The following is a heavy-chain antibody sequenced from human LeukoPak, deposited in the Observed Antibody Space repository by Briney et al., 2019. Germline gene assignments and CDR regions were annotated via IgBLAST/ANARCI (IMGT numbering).Heavy chain of an antibody. CDR2: FDPEDGET. D-gene: IGHD1-1*01. CDR1: GYTLTELS. CDR3: ATESRDSPTGVV. V-gene: IGHV1-24*01. J-gene: IGHJ4*02. Sequence: ASGKVSCKVSGYTLTELSMHWVRQAPGKGLEWMGGFDPEDGETIYAQKFQGRVTMTEDTSTDTAYMELSSLRSEDTAVYYCATESRDSPTGVVWGQGTLVTVSS.